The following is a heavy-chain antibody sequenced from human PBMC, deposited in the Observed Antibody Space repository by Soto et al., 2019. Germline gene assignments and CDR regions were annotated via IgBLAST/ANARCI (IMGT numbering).Heavy chain of an antibody. CDR3: ARARIWGSYLDY. CDR2: IWYDGSNK. CDR1: GFTFSSYG. V-gene: IGHV3-33*01. D-gene: IGHD3-16*01. Sequence: GGSLRLSCAASGFTFSSYGMHWVRQAPGKGLEWVAVIWYDGSNKYYADSVKGRFTISRDNSKNTLYLQMNSLRAEDTAVYYCARARIWGSYLDYWGQGTLVTVSS. J-gene: IGHJ4*02.